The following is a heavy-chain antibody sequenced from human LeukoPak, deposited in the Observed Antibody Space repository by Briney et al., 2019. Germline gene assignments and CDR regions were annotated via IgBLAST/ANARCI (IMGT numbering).Heavy chain of an antibody. D-gene: IGHD5-24*01. Sequence: SETLSLTCTVSGGSIRSYYWSWIRQPPGKGLEWIGYIHYSGSTNYNPSLKSRVTMSVDTSKNQFSLKLSSVTAADTAVYYCAREAREGHVFDIWGQGTMVTVSS. CDR1: GGSIRSYY. J-gene: IGHJ3*02. CDR2: IHYSGST. CDR3: AREAREGHVFDI. V-gene: IGHV4-59*01.